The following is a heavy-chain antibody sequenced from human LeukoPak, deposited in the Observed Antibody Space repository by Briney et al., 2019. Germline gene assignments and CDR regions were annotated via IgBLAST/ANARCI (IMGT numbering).Heavy chain of an antibody. CDR3: VKRAASTHDH. V-gene: IGHV3-23*01. D-gene: IGHD6-13*01. CDR2: ISGSGDST. J-gene: IGHJ4*02. CDR1: GFTFDSYD. Sequence: PGGSLRLSCAVSGFTFDSYDMSWVRQAPGKGLEWVSGISGSGDSTYYADSVEGRFTISRGNPKNTLYLQMNSLTAEDRAVYYCVKRAASTHDHWGQGTLVTVSS.